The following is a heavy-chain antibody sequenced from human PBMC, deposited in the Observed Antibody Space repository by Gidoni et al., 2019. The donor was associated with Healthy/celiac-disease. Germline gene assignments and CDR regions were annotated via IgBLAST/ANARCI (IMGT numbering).Heavy chain of an antibody. J-gene: IGHJ5*02. D-gene: IGHD6-13*01. Sequence: NYNPSLKSRVTISVDTSKNQFSLKLSSVTAADTAVYYCARLGYSSSWFLVIDPWGQGTLVTVSS. CDR3: ARLGYSSSWFLVIDP. V-gene: IGHV4-59*08.